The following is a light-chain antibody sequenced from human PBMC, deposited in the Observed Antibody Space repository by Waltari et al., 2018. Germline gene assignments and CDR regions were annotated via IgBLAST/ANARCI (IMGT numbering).Light chain of an antibody. V-gene: IGKV4-1*01. CDR1: QSVLYNSNNKNY. J-gene: IGKJ3*01. Sequence: DIVMTQSPDSLAVSLGERATINCKSSQSVLYNSNNKNYLAWYQQKPGQPPKLLIYWASTRESGVPDRFSGSGSGTDLTLTVSSLQAEDVAVYYCQQYYTTPFTFGPGTKVDI. CDR2: WAS. CDR3: QQYYTTPFT.